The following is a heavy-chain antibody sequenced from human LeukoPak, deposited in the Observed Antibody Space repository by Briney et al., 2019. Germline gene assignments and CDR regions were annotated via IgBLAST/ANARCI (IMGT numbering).Heavy chain of an antibody. CDR1: GVSISSGSFY. J-gene: IGHJ5*02. Sequence: SETLSLTCTVSGVSISSGSFYWSWVRQPAGKGLEWIGRMHTSGSTNYNPSLKSRVTISVDTSKNQFSLKVTSVTAADTAVYYCARGWWELRTGWFDPWGQGALVTVSS. CDR3: ARGWWELRTGWFDP. V-gene: IGHV4-61*02. D-gene: IGHD1-26*01. CDR2: MHTSGST.